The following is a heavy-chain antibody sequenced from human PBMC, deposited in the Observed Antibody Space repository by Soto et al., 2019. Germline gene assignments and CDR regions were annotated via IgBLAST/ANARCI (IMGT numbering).Heavy chain of an antibody. J-gene: IGHJ4*02. Sequence: QAQLVESGGGVVQPGGSLRLSCAASGFAFSSYGMHWVRQAPGTGLEWVAVISYDGSLQYYADSVKGRFTISRDNSKTMLLLPMGSRRAPHTAVYYCVSDRGYGHASVPYSWGQGTLVSFSS. CDR2: ISYDGSLQ. V-gene: IGHV3-30*03. D-gene: IGHD5-18*01. CDR1: GFAFSSYG. CDR3: VSDRGYGHASVPYS.